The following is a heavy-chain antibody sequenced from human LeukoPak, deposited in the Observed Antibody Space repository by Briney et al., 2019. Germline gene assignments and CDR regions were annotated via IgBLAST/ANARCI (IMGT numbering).Heavy chain of an antibody. CDR2: IIPIFGTA. CDR1: GGTFSSYA. Sequence: SAKVSCKASGGTFSSYAISWVRQAPGQGLEWMGRIIPIFGTANYAQKFQGRVTITTDESTSTAYMELSSLRSEDTAVYYCARDGAAMSSDYWGQGTLVTVSS. D-gene: IGHD5-18*01. V-gene: IGHV1-69*05. J-gene: IGHJ4*02. CDR3: ARDGAAMSSDY.